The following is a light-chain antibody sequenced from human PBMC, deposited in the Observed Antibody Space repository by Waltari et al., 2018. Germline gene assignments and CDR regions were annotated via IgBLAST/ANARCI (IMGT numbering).Light chain of an antibody. CDR1: QSVRSGH. J-gene: IGKJ1*01. V-gene: IGKV3-20*01. CDR2: AAS. Sequence: EIVLTQSPGTLSLSPGERDTLSCRASQSVRSGHLPWFQQKPGQAPRLLIYAASSRATALPDRFTGSGSGTDFALTIGRLEPEDSAVYYCQQYGSSPWTFGQGTKVEIK. CDR3: QQYGSSPWT.